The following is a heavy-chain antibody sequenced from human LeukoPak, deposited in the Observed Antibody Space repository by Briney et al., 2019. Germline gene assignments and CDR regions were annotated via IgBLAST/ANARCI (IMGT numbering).Heavy chain of an antibody. CDR3: VARPLTALRAWFDP. J-gene: IGHJ5*02. V-gene: IGHV4-59*08. CDR2: VYNSGNT. Sequence: PSETLSLTCTVSGGSISSSYWSWIRQPPGKGLEGIVSVYNSGNTKYNPSLESRVTMSVDPSKNQFSLKLTSVTAADTAVYYCVARPLTALRAWFDPWGQGILVTVSS. D-gene: IGHD4/OR15-4a*01. CDR1: GGSISSSY.